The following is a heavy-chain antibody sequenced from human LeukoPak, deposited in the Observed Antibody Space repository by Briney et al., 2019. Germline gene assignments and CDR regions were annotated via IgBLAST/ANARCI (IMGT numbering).Heavy chain of an antibody. CDR1: GGSITSSHYY. D-gene: IGHD3-3*01. V-gene: IGHV4-39*07. J-gene: IGHJ6*03. CDR3: ARASGYYNPPYYYYYYMDV. CDR2: IYYSGSI. Sequence: SETLSLTCTVSGGSITSSHYYWGWIRQPPGKGLEWIGNIYYSGSIYYNPSLKSRVTISVDTSKNQFSLKLSSVTAADTAVYYCARASGYYNPPYYYYYYMDVWGKGTTVTVSS.